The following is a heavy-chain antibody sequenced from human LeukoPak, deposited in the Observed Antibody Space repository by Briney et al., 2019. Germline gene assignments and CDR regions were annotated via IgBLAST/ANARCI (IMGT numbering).Heavy chain of an antibody. J-gene: IGHJ4*02. V-gene: IGHV1-69*04. CDR2: IIPILGIA. CDR3: ASSIAVAGTSFDY. Sequence: SVKVSCKASGGTFSSYAISWVRQAPGQGLEWMGRIIPILGIANYAQKFQGRVTITADKSTSTAYMELSSLRSEDTAVYYCASSIAVAGTSFDYWGQGTLVTVSS. D-gene: IGHD6-19*01. CDR1: GGTFSSYA.